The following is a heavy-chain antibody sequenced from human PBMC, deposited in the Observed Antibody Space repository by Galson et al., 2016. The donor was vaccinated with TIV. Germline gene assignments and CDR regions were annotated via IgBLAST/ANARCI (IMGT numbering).Heavy chain of an antibody. Sequence: SLRLSCAASGFTFGDYYLSWIRQAPGKGLEWVSLISFTADYLYYADSVKGRFTITRDNAKRSLHLQMNSLRTEDTAIYYCSRIQTYGSGSYCNDYWGPGTLVTVSS. J-gene: IGHJ4*02. CDR2: ISFTADYL. CDR1: GFTFGDYY. CDR3: SRIQTYGSGSYCNDY. D-gene: IGHD3-10*01. V-gene: IGHV3-11*04.